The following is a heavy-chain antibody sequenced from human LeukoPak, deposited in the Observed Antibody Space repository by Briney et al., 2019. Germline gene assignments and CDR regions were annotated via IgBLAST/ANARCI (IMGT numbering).Heavy chain of an antibody. Sequence: QPGGSLRLSCAASGFTFSYYCMSWVRQAPGKGLEWVANIKQDGSEKYYVDSVKGRFTISRDNAKNSLYLQMNSLRAEDTAVYYCARDLGHGDYYYYMDVWGKGTTVTVPS. J-gene: IGHJ6*03. CDR1: GFTFSYYC. V-gene: IGHV3-7*01. D-gene: IGHD3-16*01. CDR3: ARDLGHGDYYYYMDV. CDR2: IKQDGSEK.